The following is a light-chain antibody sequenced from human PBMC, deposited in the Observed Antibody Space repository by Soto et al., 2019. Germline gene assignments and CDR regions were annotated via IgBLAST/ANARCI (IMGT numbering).Light chain of an antibody. CDR1: SCDVGGNNY. V-gene: IGLV2-14*01. Sequence: QSVLTQPASVSGSPGQSITISCTGTSCDVGGNNYVSWYQQNPGKAPKLMICDVSNRPSGVSNRFSGSKSGNTASLTISGLQAEDEADYYCSSFTGTSYVFGTGTKVTVL. CDR3: SSFTGTSYV. CDR2: DVS. J-gene: IGLJ1*01.